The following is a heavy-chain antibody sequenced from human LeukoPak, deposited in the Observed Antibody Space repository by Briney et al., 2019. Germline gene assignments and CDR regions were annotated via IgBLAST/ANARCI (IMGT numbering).Heavy chain of an antibody. D-gene: IGHD5-12*01. CDR3: ARVSGYDWESFYDS. CDR1: GGSISSYY. CDR2: IYYSGST. J-gene: IGHJ4*02. Sequence: SETLSLTCTVSGGSISSYYWSWIRQPPGKGLEWIGYIYYSGSTNYNPSLKGRVAISVDTSKNQFSLKLSSVTAADTAVYYCARVSGYDWESFYDSWGQGTLVTVSS. V-gene: IGHV4-59*01.